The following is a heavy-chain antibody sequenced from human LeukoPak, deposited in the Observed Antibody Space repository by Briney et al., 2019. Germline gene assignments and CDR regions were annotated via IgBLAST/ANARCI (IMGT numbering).Heavy chain of an antibody. CDR1: GFTFSSYA. J-gene: IGHJ4*02. CDR2: ISGSGGST. CDR3: AKDKAMIVVVIGVD. V-gene: IGHV3-23*01. D-gene: IGHD3-22*01. Sequence: PGGSLRLSCAASGFTFSSYAMSWVRQAPGKGLEWVSAISGSGGSTYYADSVKGRFTISRDNSKNTLYLQMNSLRAEDTAVYYCAKDKAMIVVVIGVDWGQGTLVTVSS.